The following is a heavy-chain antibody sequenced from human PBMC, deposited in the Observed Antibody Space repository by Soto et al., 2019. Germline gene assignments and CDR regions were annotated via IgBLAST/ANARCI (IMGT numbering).Heavy chain of an antibody. Sequence: GGSLRLSCAASGFTFSSYSMNWVRQAPGKGLEWVSYISSSSSTIYYADSVKCRFTTSRDNAKTSLYLQMNSLRAEDTAVYYCARDAYYYIWGGYRQPYYFDYWGQGTLVTVSS. CDR3: ARDAYYYIWGGYRQPYYFDY. D-gene: IGHD3-16*02. V-gene: IGHV3-48*01. CDR2: ISSSSSTI. CDR1: GFTFSSYS. J-gene: IGHJ4*02.